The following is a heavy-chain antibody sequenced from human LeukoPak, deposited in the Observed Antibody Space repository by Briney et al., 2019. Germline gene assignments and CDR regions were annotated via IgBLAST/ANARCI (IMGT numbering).Heavy chain of an antibody. V-gene: IGHV2-70*11. CDR2: IDWDDDK. CDR1: GFSLTTSGMC. J-gene: IGHJ4*02. D-gene: IGHD2-21*01. Sequence: PGPTLVNPTQTLTLTCTFSGFSLTTSGMCVSWIRQPPGKPLEWLARIDWDDDKYYSTSTSLKTRLTISNDTSKNQVVLTMTTMDPVDTATYYCARTGDYSRHFDYWGQGTLVTVSS. CDR3: ARTGDYSRHFDY.